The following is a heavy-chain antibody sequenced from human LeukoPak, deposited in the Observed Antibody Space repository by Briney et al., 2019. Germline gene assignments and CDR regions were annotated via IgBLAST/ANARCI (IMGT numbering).Heavy chain of an antibody. Sequence: PGGSLRFSCAASGFTFSSYGMHWVRQAPGKGLEWVAFIRYDGSNKYYADSVKGRFTISRDNSKNTLYLQMNSLRAEDTAVYYCAKDRCSSTSCYYFDYWGQGTLVTVSS. CDR1: GFTFSSYG. CDR3: AKDRCSSTSCYYFDY. V-gene: IGHV3-30*02. CDR2: IRYDGSNK. D-gene: IGHD2-2*01. J-gene: IGHJ4*02.